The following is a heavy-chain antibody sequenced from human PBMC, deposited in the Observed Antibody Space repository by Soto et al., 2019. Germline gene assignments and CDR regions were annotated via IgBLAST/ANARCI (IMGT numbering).Heavy chain of an antibody. CDR2: IYWNDDK. D-gene: IGHD2-21*01. Sequence: QITLKESGPTLVEPTQTLTLTCTYSGFSLRTTGVGVGWIRQPPGKALEWLGIIYWNDDKRYSPSLKNRFTLTSDISKSQVVLTMTNMDPVDTATYHCAPTWWLPFASWGQGTLVIVSS. J-gene: IGHJ4*02. CDR1: GFSLRTTGVG. V-gene: IGHV2-5*01. CDR3: APTWWLPFAS.